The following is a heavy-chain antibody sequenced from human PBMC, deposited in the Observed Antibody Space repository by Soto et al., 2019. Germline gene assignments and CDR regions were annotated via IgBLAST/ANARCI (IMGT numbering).Heavy chain of an antibody. D-gene: IGHD1-26*01. J-gene: IGHJ4*02. Sequence: EVQLLESGGGLVQPGGSLRLSWAASGFTFSSYAMSWVRQAPGKGLEWVSAISGSGGSTYYADSVKGRFTISRDNSKNTLYLQMNSLRAEDTAVYYCVAIGGSYFSLDYWGQGTLVTVSS. CDR2: ISGSGGST. CDR1: GFTFSSYA. V-gene: IGHV3-23*01. CDR3: VAIGGSYFSLDY.